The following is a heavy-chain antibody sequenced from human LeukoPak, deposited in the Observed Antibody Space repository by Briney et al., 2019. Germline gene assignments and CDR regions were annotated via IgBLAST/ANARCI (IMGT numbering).Heavy chain of an antibody. CDR3: ARIKGSGSYYPFDY. V-gene: IGHV1-18*01. CDR1: GYTFTSYS. J-gene: IGHJ4*02. Sequence: ASVKVSCKASGYTFTSYSISWVRQAPGQGLEWMGWISAYNGNTNYAQKLQGRVTMTTDTSTSTAYMELRSLRSDDTAVYYCARIKGSGSYYPFDYWGQGTLVTVSS. D-gene: IGHD3-10*01. CDR2: ISAYNGNT.